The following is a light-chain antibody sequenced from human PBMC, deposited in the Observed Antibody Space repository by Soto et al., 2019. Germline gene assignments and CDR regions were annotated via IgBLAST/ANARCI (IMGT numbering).Light chain of an antibody. V-gene: IGLV2-8*01. CDR1: SSDVGGYDY. Sequence: QSALTQPPSASGSPGHSVTISCTGTSSDVGGYDYVSWYQQHPGKVPKLMIYEVNKRPSGVPDRFSGSKSGNTASLTVSGLQTEDEADYYCSSYAVRESLVFGGGTKVTVL. J-gene: IGLJ2*01. CDR2: EVN. CDR3: SSYAVRESLV.